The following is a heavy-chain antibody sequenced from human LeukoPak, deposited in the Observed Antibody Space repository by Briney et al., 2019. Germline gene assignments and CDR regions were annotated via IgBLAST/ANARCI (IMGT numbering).Heavy chain of an antibody. D-gene: IGHD3-10*01. Sequence: ASVKVSCKASGYTFSNYGIYWVRQAPGQGLEWMGWISAYNGNTNSAQKIRGRVAMTTDTSTNTAYMELKSLRSDDTAVYYCARGEDYYGSGSFDYWGQAPWSPSPQ. CDR3: ARGEDYYGSGSFDY. V-gene: IGHV1-18*01. J-gene: IGHJ4*01. CDR1: GYTFSNYG. CDR2: ISAYNGNT.